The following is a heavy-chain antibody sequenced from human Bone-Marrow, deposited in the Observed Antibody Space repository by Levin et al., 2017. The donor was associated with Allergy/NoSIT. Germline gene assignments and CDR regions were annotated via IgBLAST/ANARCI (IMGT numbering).Heavy chain of an antibody. Sequence: TGGSLRLSCAASGFTLDVYAMSWVRQAPGKGLEWVSGIGGSGGGTDYADSVKGRFTISRDNSKNMIYLQMNSLRVEDTAVYYCAKGARGTRLAVTGRDWFDPWGQGTRVTVSS. CDR2: IGGSGGGT. CDR3: AKGARGTRLAVTGRDWFDP. D-gene: IGHD6-19*01. V-gene: IGHV3-23*01. CDR1: GFTLDVYA. J-gene: IGHJ5*02.